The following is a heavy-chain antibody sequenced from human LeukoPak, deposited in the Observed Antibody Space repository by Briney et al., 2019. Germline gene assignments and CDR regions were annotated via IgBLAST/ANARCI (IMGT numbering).Heavy chain of an antibody. Sequence: ASVTVSCKASGYTFSSYYMHWVRQAPGQGLEWMGVINPSGGTTTYAQKFHGRVTITRDTSTSTVYMEVSSLRSDDTAVYYCARGTGTVTLGFDYWGQGTLVTVSS. CDR3: ARGTGTVTLGFDY. CDR2: INPSGGTT. V-gene: IGHV1-46*01. D-gene: IGHD4-17*01. J-gene: IGHJ4*02. CDR1: GYTFSSYY.